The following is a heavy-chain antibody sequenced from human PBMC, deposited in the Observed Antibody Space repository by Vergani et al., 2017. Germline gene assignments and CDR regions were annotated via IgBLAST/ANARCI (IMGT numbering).Heavy chain of an antibody. CDR1: GYSFTSYW. J-gene: IGHJ4*02. D-gene: IGHD3-9*01. V-gene: IGHV5-51*01. CDR2: IYPGDSDT. Sequence: EVQLVQSGAEAKKPGESLKISCKGSGYSFTSYWIGWVRQMPGKGLEWMGIIYPGDSDTRYSPSFQGQVTISADQSISTAYLQLSSLKASDTAMYYCARRVDYDILTGYRYFDYWGQGTLVTVSS. CDR3: ARRVDYDILTGYRYFDY.